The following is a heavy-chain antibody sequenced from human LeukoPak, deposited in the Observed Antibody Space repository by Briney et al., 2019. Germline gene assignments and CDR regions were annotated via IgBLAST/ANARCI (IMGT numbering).Heavy chain of an antibody. D-gene: IGHD3-10*01. Sequence: GGSLRLSCVASGFPFSSYWMTWVRQAPGKGLEWLTVISTDGNDKHYADSVKGRFTVARDNSKNTLLLQMNNVRTEDTAVYYCAKDKSVSADYYFDYWGQGTLVTVSS. CDR2: ISTDGNDK. CDR1: GFPFSSYW. J-gene: IGHJ4*02. CDR3: AKDKSVSADYYFDY. V-gene: IGHV3-30*18.